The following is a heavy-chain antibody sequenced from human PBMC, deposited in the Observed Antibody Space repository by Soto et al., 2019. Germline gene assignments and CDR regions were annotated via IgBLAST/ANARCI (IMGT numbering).Heavy chain of an antibody. V-gene: IGHV3-23*01. J-gene: IGHJ6*02. D-gene: IGHD6-13*01. Sequence: RGSLRLSCAAPGVTFRYTAINWVRQPTRRGLDCVSTIGDSGGSTYYADSVKGRFTISRDNSKNTLYLQMNSLRAEDAAVYYCAKGLSSWYYYYGMDVWGQGTTVTV. CDR1: GVTFRYTA. CDR2: IGDSGGST. CDR3: AKGLSSWYYYYGMDV.